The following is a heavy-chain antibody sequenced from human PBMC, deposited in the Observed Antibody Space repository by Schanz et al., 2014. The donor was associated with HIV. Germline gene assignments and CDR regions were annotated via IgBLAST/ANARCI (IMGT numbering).Heavy chain of an antibody. J-gene: IGHJ4*02. CDR3: AKASPYYYDSSGYYYGFDY. CDR2: VTWNSGSI. Sequence: DVQLVESGGGLVQPGRSLRLSCAASGFTFDDYAMHWVRQAPGKGLEWVSGVTWNSGSIDYADSVKGRFTISRDNAKNSLYLQMNSLRAEDTALYYCAKASPYYYDSSGYYYGFDYWGQGTLVTVSS. CDR1: GFTFDDYA. D-gene: IGHD3-22*01. V-gene: IGHV3-9*01.